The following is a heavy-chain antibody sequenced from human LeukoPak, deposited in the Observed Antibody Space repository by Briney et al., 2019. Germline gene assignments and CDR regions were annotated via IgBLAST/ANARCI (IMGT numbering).Heavy chain of an antibody. V-gene: IGHV3-30*02. Sequence: GGSLRLSCAASGFTFISYGMHWVRQAPGKGLEWVTFIRYDGSNKYYADSVKGRFIISRDNAKNSLYLQMNSLRGEDTALYYCARGGLIQRHAFDIWGQGTMVTVSS. CDR2: IRYDGSNK. CDR1: GFTFISYG. J-gene: IGHJ3*02. CDR3: ARGGLIQRHAFDI. D-gene: IGHD1-1*01.